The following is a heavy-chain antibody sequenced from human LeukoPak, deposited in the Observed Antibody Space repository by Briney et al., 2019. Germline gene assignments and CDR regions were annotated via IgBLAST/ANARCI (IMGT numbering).Heavy chain of an antibody. V-gene: IGHV3-21*01. D-gene: IGHD2-15*01. CDR2: ISSSSSYI. Sequence: GGSLRLSCPASGFTFSSYSMNWVRQAPGKGLEWVSSISSSSSYIYYADSVKGRFTISRDNAKNSLYLQMNSLRAEDTAVYYCARVIVVVVAATLAPYWYFDLWGRGTLVTVSS. J-gene: IGHJ2*01. CDR1: GFTFSSYS. CDR3: ARVIVVVVAATLAPYWYFDL.